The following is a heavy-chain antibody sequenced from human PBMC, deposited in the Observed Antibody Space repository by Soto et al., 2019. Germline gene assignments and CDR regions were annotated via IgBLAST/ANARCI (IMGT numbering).Heavy chain of an antibody. J-gene: IGHJ4*02. CDR2: INPILSMS. V-gene: IGHV1-69*02. D-gene: IGHD3-10*01. CDR1: GDTFTFYS. CDR3: ASSYGSGYRAFDY. Sequence: QVQLVQSGAEVKKPGSSVRVSCKASGDTFTFYSINWVRQAPGLGREWMGRINPILSMSNYAQRFQGRVTMTADKCTSTAYMELSSLRSEDTAMYYCASSYGSGYRAFDYWGQGALVTVSS.